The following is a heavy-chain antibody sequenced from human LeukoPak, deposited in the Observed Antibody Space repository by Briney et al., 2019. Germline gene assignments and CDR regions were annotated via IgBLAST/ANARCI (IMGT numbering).Heavy chain of an antibody. CDR1: GFTFSSYS. D-gene: IGHD2-8*01. CDR2: ISSSSSYI. Sequence: GGSLRLSCAASGFTFSSYSMNWVRQAPGKGLEWVSSISSSSSYIYYADSVKGRFTISRDNAKNSLYLQMNSLRAEDTAVYYCAKLGPYCTNGVCYPVDYWGQGTLVTVSS. V-gene: IGHV3-21*01. CDR3: AKLGPYCTNGVCYPVDY. J-gene: IGHJ4*02.